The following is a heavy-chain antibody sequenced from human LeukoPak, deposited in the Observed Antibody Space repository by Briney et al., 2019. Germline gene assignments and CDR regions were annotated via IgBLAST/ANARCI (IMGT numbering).Heavy chain of an antibody. CDR2: INWNDGST. V-gene: IGHV3-20*04. J-gene: IGHJ4*02. D-gene: IGHD2-8*01. CDR3: ARLKLMVAPDY. Sequence: GGSLRLSCAASGFTFDDYGMSWVRQAPGKGLEWVSGINWNDGSTGYADSVKGRFTISRDNAKNSLYLQMNSLRAEDTALYYCARLKLMVAPDYWGQGTLVTVSS. CDR1: GFTFDDYG.